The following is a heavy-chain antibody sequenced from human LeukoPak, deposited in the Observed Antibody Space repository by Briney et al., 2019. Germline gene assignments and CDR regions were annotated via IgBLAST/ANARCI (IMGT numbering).Heavy chain of an antibody. CDR1: GLSFSSFA. CDR3: ARASWVSSTDAVR. J-gene: IGHJ4*02. V-gene: IGHV3-23*01. Sequence: GGSLRLSCAATGLSFSSFAMSWVRQGPARGLEWVSSIRGNGETFYVDSVKGRFTLYSDSSTNTVYFQLNNLRVEDTAIYYCARASWVSSTDAVRWGQGTLVTVSS. CDR2: IRGNGET. D-gene: IGHD3-16*01.